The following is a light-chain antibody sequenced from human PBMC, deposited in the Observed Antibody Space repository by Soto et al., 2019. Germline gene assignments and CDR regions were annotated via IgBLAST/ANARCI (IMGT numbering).Light chain of an antibody. CDR1: QSVSTF. J-gene: IGKJ4*01. CDR3: QHRLT. Sequence: EIVLTQSPATLSLSPGERVTLSCRASQSVSTFLAWYQQKPGQAPRLLIHDASNRATGIPARFSGAGSGTDFTLTISSLEPEDFALYYRQHRLTFGGGTKVEIK. CDR2: DAS. V-gene: IGKV3-11*01.